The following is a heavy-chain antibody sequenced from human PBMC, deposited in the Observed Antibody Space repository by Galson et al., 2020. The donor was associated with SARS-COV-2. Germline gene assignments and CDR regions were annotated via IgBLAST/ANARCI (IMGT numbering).Heavy chain of an antibody. V-gene: IGHV4-38-2*01. J-gene: IGHJ2*01. CDR3: ARQGVNRMVVVTVPGWYFDL. CDR2: IYPNGRT. CDR1: GYSISTTNY. Sequence: SETLSLTCAVSGYSISTTNYWGWVRQPPGKGLEWIGSIYPNGRTYYNPSLKSRVTISVDTSKNQFSLRLDSVTAADTALYYCARQGVNRMVVVTVPGWYFDLWGRGTLVTVSS. D-gene: IGHD3-22*01.